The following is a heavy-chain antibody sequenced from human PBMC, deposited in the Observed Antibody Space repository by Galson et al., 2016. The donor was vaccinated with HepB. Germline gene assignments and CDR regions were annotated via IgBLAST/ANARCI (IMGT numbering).Heavy chain of an antibody. CDR1: GDSITSGGHY. D-gene: IGHD5-12*01. J-gene: IGHJ5*02. Sequence: TLSLTCTVSGDSITSGGHYWSWIRQHPGRGLEWIGYICYSGSTYYSPSLKSRLTISVDTSNYQFSLRLRSVTAADTAVYYCARESTGYSGYDTWGQGTLVTVSS. CDR3: ARESTGYSGYDT. V-gene: IGHV4-31*03. CDR2: ICYSGST.